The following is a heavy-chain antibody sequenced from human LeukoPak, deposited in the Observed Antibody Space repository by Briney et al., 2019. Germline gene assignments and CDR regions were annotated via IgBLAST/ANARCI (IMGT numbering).Heavy chain of an antibody. CDR2: ISGSGGST. V-gene: IGHV3-23*01. CDR1: GFTFSSYA. CDR3: AKGRNIVVVVAAGDFDI. Sequence: PGGSLRLSCAASGFTFSSYAMHWVRQAPGKGLEWVSAISGSGGSTYYADSVKGRFTISRDNSKNTLYLQMNSLRAEDTAVYYCAKGRNIVVVVAAGDFDIWGQGTMVTVSS. D-gene: IGHD2-15*01. J-gene: IGHJ3*02.